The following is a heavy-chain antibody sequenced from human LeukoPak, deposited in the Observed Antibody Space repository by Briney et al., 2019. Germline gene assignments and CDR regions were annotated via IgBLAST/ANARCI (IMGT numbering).Heavy chain of an antibody. D-gene: IGHD6-13*01. Sequence: GGSLRLSCAVSGFTFSSYSMNWVRQAPGKGLEWVSYISSSGSTKYYADFVKGRFTISRDNAKNSLYLQMNSLRGEDTAVYYCASGAAVGTSRFDFWGQGTLVTVSS. J-gene: IGHJ4*02. CDR1: GFTFSSYS. V-gene: IGHV3-48*01. CDR2: ISSSGSTK. CDR3: ASGAAVGTSRFDF.